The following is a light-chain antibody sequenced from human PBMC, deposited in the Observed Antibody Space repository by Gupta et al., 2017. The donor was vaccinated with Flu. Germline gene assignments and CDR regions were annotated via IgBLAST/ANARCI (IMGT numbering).Light chain of an antibody. CDR3: SSYTSSSSWV. J-gene: IGLJ3*02. V-gene: IGLV2-14*01. Sequence: QSALTPPASVSGSPGQSLTLSRTGTSSDVGGYNYVSWYQQHPGKAPKLMIYEVSKRPSGVSNRFSGSKSGNTASLTISGLQAEDEADYYCSSYTSSSSWVFGGGTKLTVL. CDR1: SSDVGGYNY. CDR2: EVS.